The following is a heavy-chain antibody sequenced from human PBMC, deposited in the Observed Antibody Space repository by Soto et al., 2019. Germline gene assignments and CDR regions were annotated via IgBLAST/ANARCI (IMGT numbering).Heavy chain of an antibody. J-gene: IGHJ4*02. CDR3: AGTKQWLAFDY. CDR1: GGSVNCGAYY. CDR2: IYYSGTT. V-gene: IGHV4-61*08. Sequence: SETLSLTCTVSGGSVNCGAYYWSWIRQHPGKGLEWVGYIYYSGTTYYNPSLKSRVTISVDTSKNQFSLKLSSVTAADTAVYYCAGTKQWLAFDYWGQGALVTVSS. D-gene: IGHD6-19*01.